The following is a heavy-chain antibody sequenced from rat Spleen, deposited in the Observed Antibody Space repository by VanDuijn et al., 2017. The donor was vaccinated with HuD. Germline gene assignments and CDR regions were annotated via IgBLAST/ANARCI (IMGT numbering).Heavy chain of an antibody. CDR1: GFTFSDYY. CDR2: ISYGDSSGHSST. CDR3: ARRHYGYTDYFDS. Sequence: EVQLVESDGGLVQPGRSLKLSCAASGFTFSDYYMAWVRQAPTKGLEWVANISYGDSSGHSSTYYRDSVKGRFTIPRDNAKSTLSLQMDSLRSEDTATYYCARRHYGYTDYFDSWGQGVMVTVSS. V-gene: IGHV5-29*01. D-gene: IGHD1-11*01. J-gene: IGHJ2*01.